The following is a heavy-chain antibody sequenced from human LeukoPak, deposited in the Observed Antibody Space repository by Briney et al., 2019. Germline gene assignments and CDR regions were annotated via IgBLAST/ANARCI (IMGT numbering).Heavy chain of an antibody. CDR1: GYSFTTYW. CDR3: ARHEIAAAGTEAFDI. Sequence: NLGESLKISCKGSGYSFTTYWIGWVRQMPGKGLDWMGIIYPGDSDTRYNPSFQGQVTISTDKSISTAYLQWSSLKASDTAMYYCARHEIAAAGTEAFDIWGQGTMVTVSS. J-gene: IGHJ3*02. D-gene: IGHD6-13*01. V-gene: IGHV5-51*01. CDR2: IYPGDSDT.